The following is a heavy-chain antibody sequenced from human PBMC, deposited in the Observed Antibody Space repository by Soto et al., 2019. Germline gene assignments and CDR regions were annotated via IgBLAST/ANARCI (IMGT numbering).Heavy chain of an antibody. Sequence: EVQLLESGGGLVRPGGSLRLSCAASGFTFNTHAMSWVRQAPGKGLEWVSVVSGSGTDTYYADSVKGRCTIARSTSQKTLYGPLRIRNAEDSGVYYCARGPVYSDMIVRPNGYFDYWGQGLLVPVSP. CDR2: VSGSGTDT. CDR1: GFTFNTHA. CDR3: ARGPVYSDMIVRPNGYFDY. D-gene: IGHD3-16*01. V-gene: IGHV3-23*01. J-gene: IGHJ4*02.